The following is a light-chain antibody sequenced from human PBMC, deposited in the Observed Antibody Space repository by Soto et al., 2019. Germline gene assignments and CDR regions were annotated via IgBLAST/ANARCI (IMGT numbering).Light chain of an antibody. CDR2: GAS. J-gene: IGKJ1*01. V-gene: IGKV3-20*01. CDR3: QQYGGSTRT. CDR1: QSVGSD. Sequence: EILMTQAPATQSVSPGETGTLSCRASQSVGSDLAWYHQKHGQAPRLLIYGASNRATGIPDRFSGSGSGTDGTMTISKLEQEDVAVYHCQQYGGSTRTFGQGTKVDIK.